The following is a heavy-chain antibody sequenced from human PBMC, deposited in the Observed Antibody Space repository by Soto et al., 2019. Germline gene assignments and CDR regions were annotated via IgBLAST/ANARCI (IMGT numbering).Heavy chain of an antibody. CDR1: GFTFSSYW. Sequence: EVQLVESGGGLVQPGGSLRLSCAASGFTFSSYWMSWVRQAPGKGLEWVANIKQDGSEKYYVDSVKGRFTISRDKAKNSLYLQMNSLRAEDTAVYYCAREREPVTDAFDIWGQGTMVTVSS. CDR3: AREREPVTDAFDI. J-gene: IGHJ3*02. CDR2: IKQDGSEK. D-gene: IGHD4-17*01. V-gene: IGHV3-7*01.